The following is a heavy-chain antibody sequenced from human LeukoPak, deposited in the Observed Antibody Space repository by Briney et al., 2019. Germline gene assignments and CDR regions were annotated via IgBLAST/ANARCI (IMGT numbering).Heavy chain of an antibody. V-gene: IGHV4-59*12. D-gene: IGHD2-2*01. CDR2: INYSGRT. J-gene: IGHJ4*02. CDR3: ARKVSAAFDY. CDR1: GGSISTYY. Sequence: SETLSLTCTVSGGSISTYYWSWVRQPPGKGLEWIGYINYSGRTNANSSLKSRVAISVDTSKNQFSLKLSSVTAADTAVYYCARKVSAAFDYWGQGTLVTVSS.